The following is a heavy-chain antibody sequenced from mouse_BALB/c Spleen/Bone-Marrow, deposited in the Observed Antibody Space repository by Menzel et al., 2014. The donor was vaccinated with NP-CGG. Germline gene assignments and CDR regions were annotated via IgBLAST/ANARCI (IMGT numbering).Heavy chain of an antibody. D-gene: IGHD1-1*01. V-gene: IGHV5-17*02. CDR3: ARSGSSSGYFDY. CDR2: ISSGSSTI. CDR1: GFTFSSFG. J-gene: IGHJ2*01. Sequence: DVHLVESGGGLVQPGGSRKLSCAASGFTFSSFGMHWVRQAPEKGLEWVAYISSGSSTIYYADTVMGRFTISRDNPKNTLFLQMTSLWSEDTAMYYCARSGSSSGYFDYWGQGTTLTVSS.